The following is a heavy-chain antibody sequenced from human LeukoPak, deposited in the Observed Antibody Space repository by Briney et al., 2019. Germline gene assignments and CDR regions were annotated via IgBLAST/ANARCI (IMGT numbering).Heavy chain of an antibody. CDR2: INHSGST. D-gene: IGHD1-26*01. CDR3: ARVAEIVGATEGAFDI. J-gene: IGHJ3*02. V-gene: IGHV4-34*01. Sequence: SETLSLTCAVYGGSFSGYYWSWIRQPPGKGLEWIGEINHSGSTNYNPSLKSRVTISVDTSKNQFSLKLSSVTAADTAVYYCARVAEIVGATEGAFDIWGQGTMVTVSS. CDR1: GGSFSGYY.